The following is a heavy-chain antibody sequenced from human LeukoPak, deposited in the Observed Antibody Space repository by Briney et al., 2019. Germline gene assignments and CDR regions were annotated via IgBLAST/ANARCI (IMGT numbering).Heavy chain of an antibody. Sequence: GGSLRLSCAASGFTFSSYGMHWARQAPGKGLEWVAVISYDGSNKYYADSVKGRFTISRDNSKNTLYLQMNSLRAEDTAVYYCAKEQQWLVLGYWGQGTLVTVSS. D-gene: IGHD6-19*01. CDR2: ISYDGSNK. CDR3: AKEQQWLVLGY. J-gene: IGHJ4*02. CDR1: GFTFSSYG. V-gene: IGHV3-30*18.